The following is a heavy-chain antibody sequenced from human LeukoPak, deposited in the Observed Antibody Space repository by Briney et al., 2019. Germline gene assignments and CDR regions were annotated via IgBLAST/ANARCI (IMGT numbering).Heavy chain of an antibody. J-gene: IGHJ6*03. CDR3: ARDRPDGDYPDYYFYHMDV. V-gene: IGHV3-11*04. CDR2: ISSSGSTI. D-gene: IGHD4-17*01. CDR1: GFTFSDYY. Sequence: PGGSLRLSCAASGFTFSDYYMSWIRQAPGKGLEWVSYISSSGSTIYYADSVKGRFTISRDNAKSSLYLQMNSLRVEDTAVYYCARDRPDGDYPDYYFYHMDVWGKGTTVTVSS.